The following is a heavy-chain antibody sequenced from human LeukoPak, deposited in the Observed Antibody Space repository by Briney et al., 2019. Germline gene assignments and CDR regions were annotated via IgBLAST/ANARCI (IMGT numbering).Heavy chain of an antibody. CDR1: GGSISSSSYY. CDR3: ARRLARPGYFDY. D-gene: IGHD3-9*01. CDR2: IYYSGRT. V-gene: IGHV4-39*01. Sequence: SETLSLTCTVSGGSISSSSYYWGWIRRPPGEGLEWIGSIYYSGRTYYNPSLKSRVTISVDTSKNQFSLKLSSVTAADTAVYYCARRLARPGYFDYWGQGTLVTVSS. J-gene: IGHJ4*02.